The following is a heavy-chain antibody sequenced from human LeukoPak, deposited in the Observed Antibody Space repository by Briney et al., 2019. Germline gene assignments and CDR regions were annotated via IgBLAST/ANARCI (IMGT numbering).Heavy chain of an antibody. Sequence: PSETLSLTCAVYGGSFSGYYWSWIRQPPGKGLEWIGEINHSGSTNYNPSLKSRVTISVDTSKNQFSLKLSSVTAAGTAVYYCAAYDSSAGGFDYWGQGTLVTVSS. CDR2: INHSGST. CDR3: AAYDSSAGGFDY. D-gene: IGHD3-22*01. J-gene: IGHJ4*02. V-gene: IGHV4-34*01. CDR1: GGSFSGYY.